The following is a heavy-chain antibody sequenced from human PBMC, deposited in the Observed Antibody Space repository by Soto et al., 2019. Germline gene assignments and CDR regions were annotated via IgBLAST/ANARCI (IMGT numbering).Heavy chain of an antibody. V-gene: IGHV4-34*01. Sequence: ASETLSLTCAVYGGSFSGYYWSWIRQPPGKGLEWIGEINHSGSTNYNPSLKSRVTISVDTSKNQFSLKLSSVTAADTAVYYCARGPREYSGYDPFDYWGQGTLVTVSS. D-gene: IGHD5-12*01. CDR3: ARGPREYSGYDPFDY. J-gene: IGHJ4*02. CDR1: GGSFSGYY. CDR2: INHSGST.